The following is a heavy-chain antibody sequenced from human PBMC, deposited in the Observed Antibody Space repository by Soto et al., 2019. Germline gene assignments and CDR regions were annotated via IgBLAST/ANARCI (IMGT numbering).Heavy chain of an antibody. Sequence: SETRSLTCSVSGGTIIVYYWTWIRQPAGKGLEWIGRIYSSGNTKYNPSLQSRVTMSLDTSNNQFSLRLTSVTAADTAVYYCARGQRFSDWFDPWGQGNLVTVSS. D-gene: IGHD3-3*01. J-gene: IGHJ5*02. CDR1: GGTIIVYY. CDR3: ARGQRFSDWFDP. V-gene: IGHV4-4*07. CDR2: IYSSGNT.